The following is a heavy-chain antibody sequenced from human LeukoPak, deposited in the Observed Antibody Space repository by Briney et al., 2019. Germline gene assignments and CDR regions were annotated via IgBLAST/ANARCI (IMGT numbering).Heavy chain of an antibody. D-gene: IGHD1-26*01. CDR3: ARDILIRGGGGKYFDS. V-gene: IGHV3-33*01. J-gene: IGHJ4*02. CDR1: GFTFSSYG. Sequence: GGSLRLSCAASGFTFSSYGMHWVRQAPGKGLEWVANIWYDGSNKYYADSVKGRFTISRDNSKNTLYLQMNSLRAEDTAVYYCARDILIRGGGGKYFDSWGQGTLVTASS. CDR2: IWYDGSNK.